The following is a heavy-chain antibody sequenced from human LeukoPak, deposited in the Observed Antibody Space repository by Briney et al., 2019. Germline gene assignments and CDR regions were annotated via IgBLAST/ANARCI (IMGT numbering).Heavy chain of an antibody. Sequence: GGSLRLSCAASGFTFVSYWMHWVRQAPGKGLVWVSRINGYGSSTDFADSVKGRFTISRDNVKNTLYLQMNSLRAEDTAVYYCARDAPGNTALDYWGQGTLVTVSS. D-gene: IGHD5-18*01. J-gene: IGHJ4*02. CDR2: INGYGSST. CDR3: ARDAPGNTALDY. V-gene: IGHV3-74*01. CDR1: GFTFVSYW.